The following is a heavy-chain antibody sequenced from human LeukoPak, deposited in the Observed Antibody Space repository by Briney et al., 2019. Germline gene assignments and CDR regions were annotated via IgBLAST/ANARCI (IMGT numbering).Heavy chain of an antibody. D-gene: IGHD2-2*01. J-gene: IGHJ4*02. Sequence: PGGSLRLSCTASGFTFGDYAMSWVRQAPGKGLEWVGFIRSKAYGGTTEYAASVKGRFTISTDDSKSIAYLQMNSLKTEDTAVYYCTREGFVVVPAAARGFDYWGQGTLVTVSS. CDR2: IRSKAYGGTT. CDR1: GFTFGDYA. V-gene: IGHV3-49*04. CDR3: TREGFVVVPAAARGFDY.